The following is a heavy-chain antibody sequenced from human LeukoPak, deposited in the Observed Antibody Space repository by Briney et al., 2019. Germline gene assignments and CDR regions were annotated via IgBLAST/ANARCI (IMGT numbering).Heavy chain of an antibody. CDR3: VRDKYRFDY. J-gene: IGHJ4*02. D-gene: IGHD3-16*02. Sequence: PGRSLRLSCAASGFTLSTYGMHWVRQAPGKGLEWVAVISDGGSNKYYADSVKGRFTISRDNSKNTLYLQMNSLRPEDTAVYYCVRDKYRFDYWGQGTLVTVSS. CDR1: GFTLSTYG. CDR2: ISDGGSNK. V-gene: IGHV3-30*03.